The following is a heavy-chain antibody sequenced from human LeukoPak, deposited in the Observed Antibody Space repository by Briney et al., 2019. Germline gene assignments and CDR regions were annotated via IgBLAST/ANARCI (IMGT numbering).Heavy chain of an antibody. CDR2: ISSSTSYI. J-gene: IGHJ4*02. CDR3: AKSRIAVAGTLIDY. D-gene: IGHD6-19*01. V-gene: IGHV3-21*01. CDR1: GFTFSSYT. Sequence: PGGSLRLSCAASGFTFSSYTMNWVRQAPEKGLEWVSSISSSTSYISYADSVKGRFTTSRDNARNSLYLQMNSLRAEDTAVYYCAKSRIAVAGTLIDYWGQGTLVTVSS.